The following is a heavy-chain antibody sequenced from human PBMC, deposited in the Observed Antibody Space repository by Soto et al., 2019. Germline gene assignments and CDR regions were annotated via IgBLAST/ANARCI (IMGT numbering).Heavy chain of an antibody. CDR3: AKESPLGYFDY. CDR1: GFTFSSYG. V-gene: IGHV3-30*18. CDR2: ISYDGSNK. J-gene: IGHJ4*02. Sequence: QVQLVESGGGVVQPGRSLRLSCAASGFTFSSYGMHWVRQAPGKGLEWVAVISYDGSNKYYADSVKGRFTIFRDNSKNTLYLQMNSLRAEDTAVYYCAKESPLGYFDYWGQGTLVTVSS.